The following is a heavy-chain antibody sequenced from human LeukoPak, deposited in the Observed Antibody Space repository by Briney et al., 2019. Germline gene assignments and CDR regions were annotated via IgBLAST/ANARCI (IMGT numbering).Heavy chain of an antibody. D-gene: IGHD3-3*01. CDR3: ARGVYDFWSGKQGHYYMDV. CDR1: GFTFSDYN. Sequence: PGGSLRLSCAASGFTFSDYNMRWIRQAPGKGLEWVSSISRSGSTKYYADSVKGRFPISRDNAKNSLFLQMNSLRAEDTAVYYCARGVYDFWSGKQGHYYMDVWGKGTTVTVSS. J-gene: IGHJ6*03. V-gene: IGHV3-11*01. CDR2: ISRSGSTK.